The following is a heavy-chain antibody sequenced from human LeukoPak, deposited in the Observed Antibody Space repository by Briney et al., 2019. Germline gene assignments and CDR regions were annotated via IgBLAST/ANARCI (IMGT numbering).Heavy chain of an antibody. V-gene: IGHV1-69*04. CDR3: ARSSSGDTALTGY. CDR2: IIPILGIA. Sequence: SVKVSCKASGGTFSSYAISWVRQAPGQGLEWMGRIIPILGIANYAQKFQGRVTITADKSTSTAYMELSSLRSEDTAVYYCARSSSGDTALTGYWGQGTLVTVSS. CDR1: GGTFSSYA. J-gene: IGHJ4*02. D-gene: IGHD5-18*01.